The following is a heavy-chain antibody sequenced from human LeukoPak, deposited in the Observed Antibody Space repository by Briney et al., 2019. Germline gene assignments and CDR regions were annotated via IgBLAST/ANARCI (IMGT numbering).Heavy chain of an antibody. Sequence: GGSLRLSCVASGLTFNKYAMNWVRQAPGKGLEWVSVISTSGGDAYYADSVKGRFTISRDNSKNTLYLQLNNLRAEDTAVYYCSKPREQQLLRIAFDVWGQGTMVTVSS. CDR3: SKPREQQLLRIAFDV. V-gene: IGHV3-23*01. D-gene: IGHD5/OR15-5a*01. CDR1: GLTFNKYA. J-gene: IGHJ3*01. CDR2: ISTSGGDA.